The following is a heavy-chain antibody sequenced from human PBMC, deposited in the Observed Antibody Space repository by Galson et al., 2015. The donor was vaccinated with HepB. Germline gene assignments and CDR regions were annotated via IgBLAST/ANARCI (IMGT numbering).Heavy chain of an antibody. Sequence: ETLSLTCAVSGGSISSSNWWSWVRQPPGKGLEWIGEIYHSGSTNYNPSLKSRVTISVDKSKNQFSLKLSSVTAADTAVYYCARAVVITTPHDAFDIWGQGTMVTVSS. CDR2: IYHSGST. CDR3: ARAVVITTPHDAFDI. CDR1: GGSISSSNW. V-gene: IGHV4-4*02. J-gene: IGHJ3*02. D-gene: IGHD3-22*01.